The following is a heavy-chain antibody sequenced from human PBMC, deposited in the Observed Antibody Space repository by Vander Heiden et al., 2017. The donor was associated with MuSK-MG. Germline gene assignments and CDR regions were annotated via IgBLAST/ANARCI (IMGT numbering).Heavy chain of an antibody. CDR3: ARRAGCSSTSCYEGWFDP. V-gene: IGHV5-51*01. CDR1: GYSFTSYW. D-gene: IGHD2-2*01. CDR2: IYPGDSDT. Sequence: EVQLVQSGAEVKKPGASLKISCKGSGYSFTSYWIGWVRQLPGKGLEWMGIIYPGDSDTRYSPSFQGQVTISADKSISTAYLQWSSLKASDTAMYYCARRAGCSSTSCYEGWFDPWGQGTLVTVSS. J-gene: IGHJ5*02.